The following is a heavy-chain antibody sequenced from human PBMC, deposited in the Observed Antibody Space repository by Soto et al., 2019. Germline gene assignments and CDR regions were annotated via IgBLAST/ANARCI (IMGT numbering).Heavy chain of an antibody. CDR3: ARDLSWGSNWYYYMDV. CDR1: GFLLSACA. D-gene: IGHD7-27*01. Sequence: GGSLSLSCAPSGFLLSACAMNCVRQAPGKGLEWVSYISSISSVIDNADSAKCRITVARDNGRNSLYLQMNSLRAEDTAVYYCARDLSWGSNWYYYMDVWGKGTTVTVSS. V-gene: IGHV3-48*01. J-gene: IGHJ6*03. CDR2: ISSISSVI.